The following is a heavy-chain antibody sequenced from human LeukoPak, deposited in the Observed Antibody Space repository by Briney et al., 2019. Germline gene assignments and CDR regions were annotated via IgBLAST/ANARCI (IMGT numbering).Heavy chain of an antibody. D-gene: IGHD6-13*01. CDR2: SYTSGST. CDR1: GGSISSDY. J-gene: IGHJ5*02. V-gene: IGHV4-4*09. CDR3: ARPLGGSSWTNWFDP. Sequence: PSETLSLTCTVSGGSISSDYWSWIRQPPGRGLEWIGYSYTSGSTNYNPSLKSRVTISLDTSKNQFSLNLFSLTAADTAVYYCARPLGGSSWTNWFDPWGQGTPVTVSS.